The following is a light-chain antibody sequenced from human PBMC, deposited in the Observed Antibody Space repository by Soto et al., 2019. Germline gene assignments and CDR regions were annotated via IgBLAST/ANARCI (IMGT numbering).Light chain of an antibody. V-gene: IGKV3-20*01. CDR1: QTVSSSY. CDR3: QQYGSSPSIT. Sequence: EIVLTQSPGTLSLSPGERATLSCRASQTVSSSYLARYQQKPGQAPSLLIYGASSRATGFPDRFSGSGSGTDFTLTISRLEPEDFAVYYCQQYGSSPSITFGQGTRLEIK. CDR2: GAS. J-gene: IGKJ5*01.